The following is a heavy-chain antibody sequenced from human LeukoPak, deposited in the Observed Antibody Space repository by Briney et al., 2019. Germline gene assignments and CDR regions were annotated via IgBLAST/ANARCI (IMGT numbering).Heavy chain of an antibody. Sequence: GRSLRLSCAASGFTFSSYAMHWVRQAPGQGLEWVAVISYDGSNKYYADSVKGRFTISRDNSKNTLYLQMNSLRAEDTAVYYCARGGSYYYWGQGTLVTVSS. D-gene: IGHD1-26*01. V-gene: IGHV3-30-3*01. J-gene: IGHJ4*02. CDR3: ARGGSYYY. CDR1: GFTFSSYA. CDR2: ISYDGSNK.